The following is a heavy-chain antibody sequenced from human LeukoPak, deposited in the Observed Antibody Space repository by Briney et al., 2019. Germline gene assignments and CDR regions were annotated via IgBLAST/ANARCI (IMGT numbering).Heavy chain of an antibody. J-gene: IGHJ5*02. Sequence: PGGSLRLSCAASGFTFSTYAMSWVRQAPGKGLEWVSAITGSGGSTFYADSVKGRFTISRNNSKNTPYLQMNSLRAEDTAVYYCATMAADWFDPWGQGTLVTVSS. V-gene: IGHV3-23*01. D-gene: IGHD6-13*01. CDR2: ITGSGGST. CDR3: ATMAADWFDP. CDR1: GFTFSTYA.